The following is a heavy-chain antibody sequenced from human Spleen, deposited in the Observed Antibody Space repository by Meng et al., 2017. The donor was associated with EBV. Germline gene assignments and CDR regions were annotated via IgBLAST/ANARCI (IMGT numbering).Heavy chain of an antibody. D-gene: IGHD6-19*01. CDR1: GDSVSSGSYY. CDR2: IYYSRNT. CDR3: ARIGYSTGWFATDY. J-gene: IGHJ4*02. Sequence: QVQLQQWGAGLLKPSENPFPSCTLSGDSVSSGSYYWSWIRQPPGKGLEYIGHIYYSRNTKYNPSLKSRVTISVDTSKNHFSLRLSSVTAADTAVYYCARIGYSTGWFATDYWGQGTLVTVSS. V-gene: IGHV4-61*03.